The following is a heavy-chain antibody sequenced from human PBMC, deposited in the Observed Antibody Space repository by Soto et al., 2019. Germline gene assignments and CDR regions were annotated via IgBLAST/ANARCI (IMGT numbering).Heavy chain of an antibody. D-gene: IGHD3-3*01. Sequence: QVQLQESGPGLVKPSETLSLTCSVPGGSIRSHNWSWIRQPPGKGLEWIGCMYYSAMTEYNPSLKSRVTISADTSKNQVSLKLSSVTAADTAVYYCARHLFDSWKGYPYYYDMDVWGKGTAVTVSS. CDR2: MYYSAMT. J-gene: IGHJ6*03. CDR3: ARHLFDSWKGYPYYYDMDV. CDR1: GGSIRSHN. V-gene: IGHV4-59*08.